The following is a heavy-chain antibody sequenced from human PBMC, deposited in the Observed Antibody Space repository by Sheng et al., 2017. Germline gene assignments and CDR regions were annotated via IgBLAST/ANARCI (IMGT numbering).Heavy chain of an antibody. Sequence: QLQLQESGPGLVKPSETLSLTCSVSAGSITTWSYFWGWVRQPPGKGLEWIGNIYYTGSTHYNPALESRVTTSVDSSKKQISLKVTSVTAADTGVYYCHLWSGESNYYHYGLDVWAPGTTVIVSS. D-gene: IGHD3-10*01. J-gene: IGHJ6*02. CDR1: AGSITTWSYF. CDR2: IYYTGST. V-gene: IGHV4-39*07. CDR3: HLWSGESNYYHYGLDV.